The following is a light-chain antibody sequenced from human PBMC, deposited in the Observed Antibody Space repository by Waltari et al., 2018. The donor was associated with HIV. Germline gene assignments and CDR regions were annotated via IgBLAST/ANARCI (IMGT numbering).Light chain of an antibody. J-gene: IGKJ4*01. CDR2: DSS. CDR1: QRVGTF. V-gene: IGKV3-11*01. Sequence: EIVLTQSPATLSLSPGERATLSSRASQRVGTFLAWYQHKPGQPPRLLIYDSSTRAAGIPVRFTGRGSGTDFTLTISSLEPEDFAIYYCQQSTNWPPGVTFGGGTRVEIK. CDR3: QQSTNWPPGVT.